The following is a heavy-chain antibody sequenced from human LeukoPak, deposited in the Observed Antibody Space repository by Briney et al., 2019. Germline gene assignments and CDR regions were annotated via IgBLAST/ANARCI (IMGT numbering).Heavy chain of an antibody. D-gene: IGHD3-16*01. CDR3: AKDYAGGWPKRGMDV. J-gene: IGHJ6*03. CDR1: GFSFSTYA. V-gene: IGHV3-23*01. CDR2: FSGSGGGT. Sequence: GGSLRLSCAASGFSFSTYAMSWVRQAPGKGLEWVSSFSGSGGGTYYADSVKGRFTISRDNSKNTVYLQMNSLRAEDTAVYYCAKDYAGGWPKRGMDVWGKGATVTVSS.